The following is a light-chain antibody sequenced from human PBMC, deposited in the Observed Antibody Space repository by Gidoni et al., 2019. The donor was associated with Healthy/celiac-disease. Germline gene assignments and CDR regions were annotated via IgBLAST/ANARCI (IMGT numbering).Light chain of an antibody. V-gene: IGKV1-33*01. J-gene: IGKJ3*01. Sequence: DIQMTQSPSSLSASVGDRVTITCLASQDISNYLNWYQQKPGKAPKLLIYDASNLETGVPSRFSGSGSGTDFTFTISSLQPEDIATYYCQQYDNLPGTFGPGTKVDIK. CDR3: QQYDNLPGT. CDR1: QDISNY. CDR2: DAS.